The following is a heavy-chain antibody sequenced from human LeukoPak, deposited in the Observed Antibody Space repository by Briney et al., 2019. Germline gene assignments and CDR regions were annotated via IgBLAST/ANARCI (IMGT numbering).Heavy chain of an antibody. V-gene: IGHV3-23*01. CDR3: AQVGCSGRSCYGSFDI. D-gene: IGHD2-15*01. CDR2: TSGSGGSA. Sequence: GGSLGLSCAASGFTLSSYAMSWVRQAPGKGLGWVSATSGSGGSAEYADSVEGRFAISRHNSKKTLYLQINSLRAEDTAVYYCAQVGCSGRSCYGSFDIWGQGTMVTVSS. J-gene: IGHJ3*02. CDR1: GFTLSSYA.